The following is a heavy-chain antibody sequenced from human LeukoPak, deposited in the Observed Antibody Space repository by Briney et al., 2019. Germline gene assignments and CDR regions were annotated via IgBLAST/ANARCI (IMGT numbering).Heavy chain of an antibody. Sequence: ASVTVSCKASGGTFSSYAISWVRQAPGQGLEWMGWMNPNSGNTGYAQKFQGRVTMTRNTSISTAYMELSSLRSEDTAVYYCARLRMVTNWFDPWGQGTLVTVSS. V-gene: IGHV1-8*02. CDR2: MNPNSGNT. J-gene: IGHJ5*02. D-gene: IGHD5-18*01. CDR1: GGTFSSYA. CDR3: ARLRMVTNWFDP.